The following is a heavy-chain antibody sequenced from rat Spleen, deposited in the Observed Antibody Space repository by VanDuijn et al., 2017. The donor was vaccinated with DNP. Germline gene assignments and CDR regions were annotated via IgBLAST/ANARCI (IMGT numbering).Heavy chain of an antibody. CDR1: GFTFSDYY. CDR3: ATHYGGSPDY. V-gene: IGHV5-20*01. Sequence: EVQLVESGGGLVQPGRSLKLSCAASGFTFSDYYMAWVRQAPTKGLEWVAYISYDGSRTYYRDSVKGRFTSSRDNAKSTLYLQMDSLRSEDTATYYCATHYGGSPDYWGQGVMVTVSS. J-gene: IGHJ2*01. D-gene: IGHD1-11*01. CDR2: ISYDGSRT.